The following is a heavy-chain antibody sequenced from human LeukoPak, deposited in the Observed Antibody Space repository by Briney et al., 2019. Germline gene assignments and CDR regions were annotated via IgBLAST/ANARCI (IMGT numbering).Heavy chain of an antibody. CDR1: GFTFSSYS. D-gene: IGHD4-17*01. CDR2: ISSSSSYI. J-gene: IGHJ4*02. Sequence: GGSLRLSCAASGFTFSSYSMNWVRQAPGKGLEWVSPISSSSSYIYYADSVKGRFTISRDNAKNSLYLQMNSLRAEDTAVYYCARAGNFDYGDYADDYWGQGTLVTVSS. V-gene: IGHV3-21*01. CDR3: ARAGNFDYGDYADDY.